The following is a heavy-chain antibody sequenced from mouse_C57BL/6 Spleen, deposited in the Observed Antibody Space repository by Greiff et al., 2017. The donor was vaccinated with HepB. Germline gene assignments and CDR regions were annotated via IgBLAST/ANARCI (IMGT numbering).Heavy chain of an antibody. V-gene: IGHV10-1*01. J-gene: IGHJ1*03. CDR3: VRQYGSSFYWYFDV. D-gene: IGHD1-1*01. CDR1: GFSFNTYA. CDR2: IRSKSNNYAT. Sequence: EVQLVESGGGLVQPKGSLKLSCAASGFSFNTYAMNWVRQAPGKGLEWVARIRSKSNNYATYYADSVKDRFTISRDDSESMLYLQMNNLKTEDTAMYYCVRQYGSSFYWYFDVWGTGTTVTVSS.